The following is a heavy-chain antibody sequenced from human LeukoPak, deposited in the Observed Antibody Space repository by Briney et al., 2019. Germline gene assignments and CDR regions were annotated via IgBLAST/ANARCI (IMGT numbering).Heavy chain of an antibody. CDR2: ISGSGGST. Sequence: GGSLRLSCAASGFTFSSYAMSWVRQAPGKGLEWVSAISGSGGSTYYADSVKGRFTISRDNAKNSLYLQMNSLRAEDTTVYYCARGNNHDAFDIWGQGTMVTVSS. CDR3: ARGNNHDAFDI. CDR1: GFTFSSYA. D-gene: IGHD1-1*01. V-gene: IGHV3-23*01. J-gene: IGHJ3*02.